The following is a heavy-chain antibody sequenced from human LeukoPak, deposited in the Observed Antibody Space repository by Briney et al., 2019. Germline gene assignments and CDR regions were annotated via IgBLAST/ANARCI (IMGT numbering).Heavy chain of an antibody. CDR3: ARGLAHIVVVSYFDY. Sequence: PGGSLRPSCAASGFTFSSYWMSWVRQAPGKGLEWVANIKQDGNEKYYVDSVKGRFTISRDNAKNSLYLQMNSLRAEDTAVYYCARGLAHIVVVSYFDYWGQGTLVTVSS. J-gene: IGHJ4*02. CDR1: GFTFSSYW. D-gene: IGHD2-21*01. CDR2: IKQDGNEK. V-gene: IGHV3-7*01.